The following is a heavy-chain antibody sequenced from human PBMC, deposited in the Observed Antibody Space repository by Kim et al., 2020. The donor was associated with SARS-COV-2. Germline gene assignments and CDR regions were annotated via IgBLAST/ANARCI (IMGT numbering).Heavy chain of an antibody. CDR2: AR. D-gene: IGHD2-21*01. Sequence: ARVYADSVSGRFTISTDNAKNSLYLQMNSLRAEDTAVYYCARDLGYSFDYWGQGSLVTVSS. J-gene: IGHJ4*02. CDR3: ARDLGYSFDY. V-gene: IGHV3-48*04.